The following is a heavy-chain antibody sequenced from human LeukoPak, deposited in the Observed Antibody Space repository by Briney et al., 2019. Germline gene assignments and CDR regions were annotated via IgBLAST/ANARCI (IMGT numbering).Heavy chain of an antibody. D-gene: IGHD6-13*01. J-gene: IGHJ5*02. CDR1: GFTFSGYA. Sequence: GGSLRLSCAASGFTFSGYAMSWVRQAPGEGLEWVSDICGSGGSKYYADPVKGRFTSSRDNSTNTLYLQMSSVRAEDTAGYCCAKERDISSWYSSWGQGTLVTVSS. CDR2: ICGSGGSK. CDR3: AKERDISSWYSS. V-gene: IGHV3-23*01.